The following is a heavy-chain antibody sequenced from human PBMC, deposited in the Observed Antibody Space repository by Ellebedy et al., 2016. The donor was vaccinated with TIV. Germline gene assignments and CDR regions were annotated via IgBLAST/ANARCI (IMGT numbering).Heavy chain of an antibody. D-gene: IGHD3-10*01. CDR1: GFSFMTYA. CDR2: ISHTGEYR. J-gene: IGHJ4*01. V-gene: IGHV3-23*01. CDR3: AKGSRERVVLGGQMNFDY. Sequence: GESLKISXVASGFSFMTYAMGWVRQTPGKGLEWVSVISHTGEYRYYADSVKGRFSISRDNSKNTVYLQMNSLRGGDTALYYCAKGSRERVVLGGQMNFDYWGHGTLVTVSS.